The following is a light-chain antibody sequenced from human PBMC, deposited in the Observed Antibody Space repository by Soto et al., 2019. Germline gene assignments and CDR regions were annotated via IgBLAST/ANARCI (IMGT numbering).Light chain of an antibody. Sequence: SYELTQPPSVSVAPGKTARITCGGNNIGSKSVHWYQQQPGQAPVLVIYYDSDRPSGIPERFSGSNSGNTATLTISRVEDGDEADYYCQVWDSSSDHVVFGGGTKLTVL. CDR3: QVWDSSSDHVV. CDR1: NIGSKS. V-gene: IGLV3-21*04. CDR2: YDS. J-gene: IGLJ2*01.